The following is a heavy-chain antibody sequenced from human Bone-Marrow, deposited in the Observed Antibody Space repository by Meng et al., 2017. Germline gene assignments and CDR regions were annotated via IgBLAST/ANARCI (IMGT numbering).Heavy chain of an antibody. D-gene: IGHD1-26*01. V-gene: IGHV3-74*01. CDR1: GFTFSGYS. J-gene: IGHJ4*02. Sequence: LVESGGGLVQPGGSRRLSCAASGFTFSGYSIHWVRQAPGKGLVWVSRINTDGSTTNYAESVRGRFTVSRDNAKNTLYLQMNSLRAEDTAIYYCGKQYSGSYEYWGQGTLVTVSS. CDR2: INTDGSTT. CDR3: GKQYSGSYEY.